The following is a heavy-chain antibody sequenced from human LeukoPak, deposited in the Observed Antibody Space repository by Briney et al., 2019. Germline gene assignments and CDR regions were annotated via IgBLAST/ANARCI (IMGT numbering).Heavy chain of an antibody. CDR3: AITAASISSGYYPCDY. J-gene: IGHJ4*02. V-gene: IGHV3-33*01. Sequence: QSGGSLRLSRAASGFTFSSYGMHWVRQAPGKGLEWVAVIWYDGSNKYYADSVKGRFTISRDNSKNTLYLQMNSLRAEDTAVYYCAITAASISSGYYPCDYWGQGTLVTVSS. CDR2: IWYDGSNK. CDR1: GFTFSSYG. D-gene: IGHD3-22*01.